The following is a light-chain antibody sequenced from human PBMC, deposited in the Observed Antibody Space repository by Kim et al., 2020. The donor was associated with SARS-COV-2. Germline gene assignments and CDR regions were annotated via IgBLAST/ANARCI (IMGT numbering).Light chain of an antibody. CDR2: QDS. CDR3: QAWDSSTVV. V-gene: IGLV3-1*01. CDR1: KLGDKY. J-gene: IGLJ2*01. Sequence: VSPGQTASITCSGDKLGDKYACWYQQEPGQSPVLVIYQDSKRPSGIPERFSGSNSGNTATLTISGTQAMDEADYYCQAWDSSTVVFGGGTQLTVL.